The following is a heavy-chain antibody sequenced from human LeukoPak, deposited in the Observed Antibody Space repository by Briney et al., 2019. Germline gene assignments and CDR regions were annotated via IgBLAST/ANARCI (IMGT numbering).Heavy chain of an antibody. D-gene: IGHD2-2*01. V-gene: IGHV1-3*01. CDR3: ARGNRIVVVPAAQRSAFDI. J-gene: IGHJ3*02. Sequence: ASVKVSCKASGYTFTSYAMHWVRQAPGQRLEWMGWINAGNGNTKYSQKFQGRVTMTRDTSTSTVYMELSSLRSEDTAVYYCARGNRIVVVPAAQRSAFDIWGQGTMVTASS. CDR2: INAGNGNT. CDR1: GYTFTSYA.